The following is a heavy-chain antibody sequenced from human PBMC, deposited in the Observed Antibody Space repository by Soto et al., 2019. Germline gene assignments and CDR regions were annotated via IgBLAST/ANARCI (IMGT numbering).Heavy chain of an antibody. J-gene: IGHJ6*02. CDR1: LGTFSTYA. D-gene: IGHD2-2*02. CDR3: ARGKYCSSTSCYNIPHYYYYGMDV. V-gene: IGHV1-69*13. Sequence: ATVKVSFKAFLGTFSTYAISWWGQAPVQGLDWIVGIIAIFVSSKYAQKFQGRVTITADESTSTAYMELSSLRSEDTAVYYCARGKYCSSTSCYNIPHYYYYGMDVWGQGPTVTVSS. CDR2: IIAIFVSS.